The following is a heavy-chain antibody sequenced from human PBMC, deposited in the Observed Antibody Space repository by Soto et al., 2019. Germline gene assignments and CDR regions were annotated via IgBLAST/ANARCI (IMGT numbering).Heavy chain of an antibody. CDR2: IWYDGSNK. D-gene: IGHD6-13*01. V-gene: IGHV3-33*01. J-gene: IGHJ6*02. CDR1: GFTFSSYG. CDR3: ARDPSPPGLVAAAGNYYYGMDV. Sequence: PGGSLSLSCAASGFTFSSYGMHWVRQAPGKGLEWVAVIWYDGSNKYYADSVKGRFTISRDNSKNTLYLQMNSLRAEDTAVYYCARDPSPPGLVAAAGNYYYGMDVWGQGTTVTVSS.